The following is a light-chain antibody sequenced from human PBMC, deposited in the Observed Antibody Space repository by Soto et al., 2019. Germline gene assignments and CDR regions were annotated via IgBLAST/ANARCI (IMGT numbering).Light chain of an antibody. Sequence: QSALTQPPSASGSPGQSVAISCTGTSSDVGGYNYVSWYQQHPGKAPKLMIYEVNKRPSGVPDRFSGSKSGNTASLAISGLQSEDEADYYCAAWGDSLNGVFGGGTKLTVL. CDR1: SSDVGGYNY. CDR2: EVN. J-gene: IGLJ3*02. CDR3: AAWGDSLNGV. V-gene: IGLV2-8*01.